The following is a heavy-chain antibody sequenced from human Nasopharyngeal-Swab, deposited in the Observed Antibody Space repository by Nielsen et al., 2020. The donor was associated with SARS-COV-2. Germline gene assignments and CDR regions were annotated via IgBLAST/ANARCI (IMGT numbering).Heavy chain of an antibody. CDR2: ISGSGGST. CDR1: GFTFSSYA. V-gene: IGHV3-23*01. J-gene: IGHJ6*02. D-gene: IGHD3-3*01. Sequence: ETLSLTCAASGFTFSSYAMSWVRQAPGKGLEWVSAISGSGGSTYYADSVKGRFTISRDNSKNTLYLQMNSLRAEDTAVYYCAKDLLRFLEWSPMDVWGQGTTVTVSS. CDR3: AKDLLRFLEWSPMDV.